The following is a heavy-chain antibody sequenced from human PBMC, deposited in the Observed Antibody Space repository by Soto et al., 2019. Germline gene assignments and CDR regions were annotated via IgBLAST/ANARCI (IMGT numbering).Heavy chain of an antibody. V-gene: IGHV4-34*01. J-gene: IGHJ4*02. CDR2: INHSGIT. D-gene: IGHD1-1*01. Sequence: SETLSLTCTVSGGSFSGYFWTWIRQPPGEGLEWLAEINHSGITNYNPSVESRVSMSVDTSKNQFSLRLYSVTAADTAVYYCVRGPYNYNSRYFDYWGQGTLVTVSS. CDR3: VRGPYNYNSRYFDY. CDR1: GGSFSGYF.